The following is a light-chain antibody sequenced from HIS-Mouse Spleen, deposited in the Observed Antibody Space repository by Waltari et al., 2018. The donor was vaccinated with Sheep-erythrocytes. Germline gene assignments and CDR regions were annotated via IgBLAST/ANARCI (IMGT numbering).Light chain of an antibody. CDR3: QQDNSYPLT. J-gene: IGKJ4*01. CDR2: KAF. V-gene: IGKV1-5*03. CDR1: QSISSW. Sequence: DIQMTQSPSTLSASVGDRVTITCRASQSISSWLAWYQQKPVKAPKPLIYKAFSLESGVPSRFSGSGSGTEFTLTISSLQPDDFATYYRQQDNSYPLTFGGGTKVEIK.